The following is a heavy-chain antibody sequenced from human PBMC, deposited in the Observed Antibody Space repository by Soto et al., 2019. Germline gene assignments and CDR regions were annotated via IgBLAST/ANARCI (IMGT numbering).Heavy chain of an antibody. CDR3: SKYGSGSYYHYGMDV. CDR1: GFTFSSYA. Sequence: LRLSCAASGFTFSSYAMSWVRQAPGKGLEWVSAISGSGGSTYYADSVKGRFTISRDNSKNTLYLQMNSLRAEDTAVYYCSKYGSGSYYHYGMDVWGQGTTVTVSS. CDR2: ISGSGGST. D-gene: IGHD3-10*01. J-gene: IGHJ6*02. V-gene: IGHV3-23*01.